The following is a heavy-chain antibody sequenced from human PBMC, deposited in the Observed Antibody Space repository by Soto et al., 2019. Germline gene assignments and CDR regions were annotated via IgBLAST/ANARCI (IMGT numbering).Heavy chain of an antibody. CDR1: GFTFSSYA. CDR2: ISGSGGST. CDR3: AKDRMHYDILTGYDAFDI. Sequence: GGSLRLSCAASGFTFSSYAMSWVRQAPGKGLEWVSAISGSGGSTYYADSVQGRFTISRDNSKNTLYLQMNSLRAEDTAVYYCAKDRMHYDILTGYDAFDIWGQGTMVTVSS. D-gene: IGHD3-9*01. J-gene: IGHJ3*02. V-gene: IGHV3-23*01.